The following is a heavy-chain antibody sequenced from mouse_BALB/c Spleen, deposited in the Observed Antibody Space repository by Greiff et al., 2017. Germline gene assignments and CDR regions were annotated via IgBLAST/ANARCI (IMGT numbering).Heavy chain of an antibody. CDR3: ARNYYGNYFDY. CDR2: ISSGSSTI. CDR1: GFTFSSFG. V-gene: IGHV5-17*02. D-gene: IGHD1-1*01. Sequence: EVKLVESGGGLVKLGGSLKLSCAASGFTFSSFGMHWVRQAPEKGLEWVAYISSGSSTIYYADTVKGRFTISRDNPKNTLFLQMTSLRSEDTAMYYCARNYYGNYFDYWGQGTTLTVSS. J-gene: IGHJ2*01.